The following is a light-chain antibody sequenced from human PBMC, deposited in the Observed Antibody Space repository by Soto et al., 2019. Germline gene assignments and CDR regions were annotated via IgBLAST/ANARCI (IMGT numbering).Light chain of an antibody. J-gene: IGLJ1*01. CDR3: QSYDSGLGGSKV. V-gene: IGLV1-40*01. Sequence: QSVLTQPPSVSGAPGQRVTISCTGSRSNIGAGYDVHWYQQLPGTAPKLLIYENNIRPSGVPDRFSGSKSGTSASLAITGLQAEDEADYCQSYDSGLGGSKVFGSGTKVTVL. CDR1: RSNIGAGYD. CDR2: ENN.